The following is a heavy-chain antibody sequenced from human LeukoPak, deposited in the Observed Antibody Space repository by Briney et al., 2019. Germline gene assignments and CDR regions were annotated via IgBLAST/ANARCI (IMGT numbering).Heavy chain of an antibody. CDR1: GYTFTGYY. CDR2: INPNSGGT. J-gene: IGHJ4*02. V-gene: IGHV1-2*06. Sequence: ASVKVSCKASGYTFTGYYMHWVRRAPGQGLEWMGRINPNSGGTNYAQKFQGRVTMTRDTSISTAYVELSRLRSDDTAVYYCARSPARGYDILTNYNDYWGQGTLVTVSS. D-gene: IGHD3-9*01. CDR3: ARSPARGYDILTNYNDY.